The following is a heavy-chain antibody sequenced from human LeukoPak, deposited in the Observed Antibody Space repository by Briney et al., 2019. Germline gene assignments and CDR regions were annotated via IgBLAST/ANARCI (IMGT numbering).Heavy chain of an antibody. J-gene: IGHJ4*02. CDR3: AKDRYSYGYRMADY. D-gene: IGHD5-18*01. V-gene: IGHV3-23*01. CDR1: GFTFSSYA. Sequence: PGGSLRLSCAASGFTFSSYAMSWVRQAPGKGLEWVSTISGSGGSTYYADSVKGRFPISRDNSKNTLYLQMNSLRAEDTAVYYCAKDRYSYGYRMADYWGQGTLVTVSS. CDR2: ISGSGGST.